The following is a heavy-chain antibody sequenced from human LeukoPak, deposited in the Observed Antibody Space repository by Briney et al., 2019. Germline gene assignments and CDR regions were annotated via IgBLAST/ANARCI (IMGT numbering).Heavy chain of an antibody. D-gene: IGHD2-2*01. CDR2: IYSGGDT. J-gene: IGHJ5*02. CDR3: ARGGYCNSTTCYFNDWFDP. V-gene: IGHV3-66*01. Sequence: PGGSLRPSCAASGFTFSSYAMSWIRQAPGKGLEWVSIIYSGGDTHYADSVKGRFTISRDNSENTVYLQMNSLRAEDTAVYYCARGGYCNSTTCYFNDWFDPWGQGTLVTVSS. CDR1: GFTFSSYA.